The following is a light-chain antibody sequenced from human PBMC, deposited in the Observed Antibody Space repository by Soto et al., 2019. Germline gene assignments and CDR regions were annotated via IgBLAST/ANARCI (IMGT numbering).Light chain of an antibody. V-gene: IGKV2-28*01. Sequence: DIVMTQSPVTLPVTPGEPASISCRSSQSLLNQKGYVYLDWYVQKPGQSPQLLIYLGSNRASGVPDMFSGSVSGTDFTLEISRVEAEDVGIYFCMQALQIPMTFGGGTRVDI. CDR2: LGS. CDR3: MQALQIPMT. CDR1: QSLLNQKGYVY. J-gene: IGKJ4*01.